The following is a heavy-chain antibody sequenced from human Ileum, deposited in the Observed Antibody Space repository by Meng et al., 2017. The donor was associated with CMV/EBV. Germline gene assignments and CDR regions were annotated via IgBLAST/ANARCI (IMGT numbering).Heavy chain of an antibody. CDR2: VNPDGSNT. D-gene: IGHD3-16*01. CDR3: TCFTGGMGGPQ. CDR1: KFTFSNYY. V-gene: IGHV3-74*01. Sequence: SCAASKFTFSNYYIHWVRQAPGKGLVWVSRVNPDGSNTNYADSVKGRFTISRDNAKNTVYLQMNSLRAEDTAVYYCTCFTGGMGGPQWGQGTLVTVSS. J-gene: IGHJ4*02.